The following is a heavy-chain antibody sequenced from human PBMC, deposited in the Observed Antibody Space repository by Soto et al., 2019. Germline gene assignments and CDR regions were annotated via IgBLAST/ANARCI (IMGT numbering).Heavy chain of an antibody. CDR3: ARAVAGTGGYYFDY. J-gene: IGHJ4*02. V-gene: IGHV1-69*02. CDR1: GGTFSSYT. Sequence: SVKVSCKASGGTFSSYTISWVRQAPGQGLEWMGRIIPILGIANYAQKFQGRVTITADKSTSTAYMELSSLRSEDTAVYYCARAVAGTGGYYFDYWGQGTLVTVSS. CDR2: IIPILGIA. D-gene: IGHD6-19*01.